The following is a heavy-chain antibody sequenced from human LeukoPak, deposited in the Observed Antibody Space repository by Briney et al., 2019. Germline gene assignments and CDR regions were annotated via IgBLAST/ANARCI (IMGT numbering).Heavy chain of an antibody. Sequence: PSETLSLTCTVSGYSISSGYYWGWIRPPPGKGLEWIGSIYHSGSTYYNPSLKSRVTISVDTSKNQFSLKLSSVTAADTAVYYCARHIAVSYDAFDLWGRGTMVTVSS. D-gene: IGHD6-19*01. V-gene: IGHV4-38-2*02. CDR3: ARHIAVSYDAFDL. CDR1: GYSISSGYY. CDR2: IYHSGST. J-gene: IGHJ3*01.